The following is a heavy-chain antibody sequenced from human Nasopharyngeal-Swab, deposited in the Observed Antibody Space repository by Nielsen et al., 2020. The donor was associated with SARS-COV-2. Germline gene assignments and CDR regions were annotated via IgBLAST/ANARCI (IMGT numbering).Heavy chain of an antibody. V-gene: IGHV3-30*02. J-gene: IGHJ6*03. Sequence: VCQAPGKGLEWVAFIRYDGSNKYYADSVKGRFTISRDNSKNTLYLQMNSLRAEDTAVYYCAKIGAGCSSTSCYNVYYYYMDVWGKGTTVTVSS. D-gene: IGHD2-2*02. CDR3: AKIGAGCSSTSCYNVYYYYMDV. CDR2: IRYDGSNK.